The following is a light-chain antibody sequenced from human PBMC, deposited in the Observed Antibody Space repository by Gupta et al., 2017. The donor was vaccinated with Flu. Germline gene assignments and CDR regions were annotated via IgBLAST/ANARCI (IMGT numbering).Light chain of an antibody. V-gene: IGLV2-11*01. Sequence: SSDVGGYDFVSWYQQHPGKAPKLMIYEVIKRPSGVPDRFSGSRSGNTASLTISGLQAEDEADYYCCSYAGSYTFGVFGGGTKLTVL. CDR3: CSYAGSYTFGV. CDR2: EVI. J-gene: IGLJ3*02. CDR1: SSDVGGYDF.